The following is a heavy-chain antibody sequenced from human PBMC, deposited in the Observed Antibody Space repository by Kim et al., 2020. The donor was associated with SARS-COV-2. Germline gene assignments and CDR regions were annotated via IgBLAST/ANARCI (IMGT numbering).Heavy chain of an antibody. J-gene: IGHJ4*02. CDR1: GGTFSSYT. V-gene: IGHV1-69*04. D-gene: IGHD2-2*01. CDR3: AREGYCSSTSCLPFDY. CDR2: IIPILGIA. Sequence: SVKVSCKASGGTFSSYTISWVRQAPGQGLEWMGRIIPILGIANYAQKFQGRVTITADKSTSTAYMELSSLRSEDTAVYYCAREGYCSSTSCLPFDYWGQGTLVTVSS.